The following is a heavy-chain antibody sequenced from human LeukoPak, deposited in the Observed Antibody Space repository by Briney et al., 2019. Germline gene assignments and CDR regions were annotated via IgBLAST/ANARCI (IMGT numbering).Heavy chain of an antibody. J-gene: IGHJ6*03. CDR3: ARVEPAAMAPDYYYYYYMDV. D-gene: IGHD2-2*01. Sequence: GASVKVSCKASGGTFSSYAISWVRQAPGQGLEWMGGIIPIFGTANYAQKFQGRVTITADESTSTAYMELSSLRSEDTAVYYCARVEPAAMAPDYYYYYYMDVWGKGTTVTVSS. CDR2: IIPIFGTA. CDR1: GGTFSSYA. V-gene: IGHV1-69*13.